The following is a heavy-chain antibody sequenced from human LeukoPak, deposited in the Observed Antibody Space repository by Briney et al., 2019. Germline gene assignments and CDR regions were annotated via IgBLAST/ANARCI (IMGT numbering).Heavy chain of an antibody. D-gene: IGHD5-18*01. J-gene: IGHJ4*02. V-gene: IGHV3-23*01. CDR2: ISGSGSST. CDR3: AKELSGYSYSYDY. Sequence: GGSLRLSCAASGFTFSSYWMHWVRQAPGKGLEWVSTISGSGSSTYYADSVKGRFTISRDNSKNTVYLQMNSLRAEDTAVYYCAKELSGYSYSYDYWGQGTLVTVSS. CDR1: GFTFSSYW.